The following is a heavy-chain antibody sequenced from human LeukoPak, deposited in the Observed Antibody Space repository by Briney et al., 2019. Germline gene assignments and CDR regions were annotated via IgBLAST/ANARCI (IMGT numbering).Heavy chain of an antibody. J-gene: IGHJ4*02. V-gene: IGHV1-2*02. CDR3: ASVEMATIGFEH. CDR1: GYSFIGYH. D-gene: IGHD5-12*01. CDR2: TNPNTGGT. Sequence: ASVKVSCKASGYSFIGYHMHWVRRAPGQGLEWMGWTNPNTGGTKYAQKFQGRVTMTRDTSISTAYMELSSLRSDDTAVYFCASVEMATIGFEHWGQGTLVTVSS.